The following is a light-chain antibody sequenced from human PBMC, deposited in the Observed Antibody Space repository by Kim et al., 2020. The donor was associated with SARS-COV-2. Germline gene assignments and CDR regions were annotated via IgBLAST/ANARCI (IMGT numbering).Light chain of an antibody. Sequence: MSQSPATLSASPGETVTLSCRATESVSTSLAWYQQRPGQAPTLLIYGASTRATGIPARFTGSGSGSKFTLTIRRLQSEDFAVYHWHKYQTWPYSFGQGTKLEI. CDR3: HKYQTWPYS. CDR1: ESVSTS. J-gene: IGKJ2*03. V-gene: IGKV3-15*01. CDR2: GAS.